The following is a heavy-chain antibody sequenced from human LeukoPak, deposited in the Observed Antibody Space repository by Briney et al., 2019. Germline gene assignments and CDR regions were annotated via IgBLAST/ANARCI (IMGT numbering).Heavy chain of an antibody. CDR3: ARELGSYEGGYYGMDV. V-gene: IGHV3-7*01. CDR1: GFTFSTRW. J-gene: IGHJ6*02. CDR2: INEDGSEK. D-gene: IGHD1-26*01. Sequence: GGSLRLACAASGFTFSTRWMSWVRQAPGKGLEWVANINEDGSEKNYVESLKGRFTISRDNAKNSLYLQMNSLRAEDTALYYCARELGSYEGGYYGMDVWGQGTTVTVSS.